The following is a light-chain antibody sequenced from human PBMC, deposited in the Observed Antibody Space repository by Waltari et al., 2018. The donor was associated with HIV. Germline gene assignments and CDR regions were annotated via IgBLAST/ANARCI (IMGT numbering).Light chain of an antibody. Sequence: DIQLTQSPSFLSAAVVDRVTIPCRATQGIGSYLAWYQQKPGKAPKLLIYAASTLQSGVPSRFSGSGSGTEFTLTISSLQPEDFATYYCQQLNSYPRYTFGQGTKLEIK. CDR3: QQLNSYPRYT. V-gene: IGKV1-9*01. CDR2: AAS. J-gene: IGKJ2*01. CDR1: QGIGSY.